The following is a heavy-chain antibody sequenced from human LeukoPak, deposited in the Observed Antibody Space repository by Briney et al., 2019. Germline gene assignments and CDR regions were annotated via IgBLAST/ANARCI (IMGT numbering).Heavy chain of an antibody. Sequence: ASVKVSCKASGYTFTDYYMHWVRQAPGQGLDWVGWINPTSGATKYAQKFQGRVTMTRDTSNNTSYNELSRLRSDDTAVYYCAREFRTTTWSFDAFDLWGQGTMVTVSS. CDR3: AREFRTTTWSFDAFDL. D-gene: IGHD1/OR15-1a*01. J-gene: IGHJ3*01. CDR2: INPTSGAT. CDR1: GYTFTDYY. V-gene: IGHV1-2*02.